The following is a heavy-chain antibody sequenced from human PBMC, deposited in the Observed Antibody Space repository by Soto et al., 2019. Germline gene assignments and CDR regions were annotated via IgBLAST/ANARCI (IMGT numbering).Heavy chain of an antibody. V-gene: IGHV4-30-2*01. D-gene: IGHD4-17*01. CDR3: ARAMTTVTTIDY. Sequence: TLSLTCAVFGGSISSSVYSWSWIRQPPGKGLEWIGYIYHSGSTYYNPSLKSRVTISVDRSTNQFSLMLSSVTAADTAVYYCARAMTTVTTIDYWGHETLFTVTS. J-gene: IGHJ4*01. CDR1: GGSISSSVYS. CDR2: IYHSGST.